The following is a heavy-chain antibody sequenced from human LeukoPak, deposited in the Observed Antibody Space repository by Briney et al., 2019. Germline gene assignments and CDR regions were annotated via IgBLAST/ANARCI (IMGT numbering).Heavy chain of an antibody. CDR1: GYTFTGYY. Sequence: ASVKVSCKASGYTFTGYYMHWVRQAPGQGLEWMGWINPNSGGTNYAQKFQGRVTMTRDTSISTAYMELSRLRSDDTAVYYCARERIVVVPAAMYYYYYGMDVWGQGTTVTVSS. D-gene: IGHD2-2*01. J-gene: IGHJ6*02. CDR3: ARERIVVVPAAMYYYYYGMDV. CDR2: INPNSGGT. V-gene: IGHV1-2*02.